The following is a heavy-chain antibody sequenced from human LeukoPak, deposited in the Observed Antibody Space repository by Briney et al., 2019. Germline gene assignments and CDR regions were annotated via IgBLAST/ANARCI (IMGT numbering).Heavy chain of an antibody. CDR2: IYYSGST. D-gene: IGHD3-22*01. CDR3: ARDGYYYDSSGYYCVPEYFQH. V-gene: IGHV4-39*07. Sequence: SETLSLPCTVSGGSISSSSYYWGWIRQPPGKGLEWIGSIYYSGSTYYNPSLKRRVTISVDTSKNHFSLKLSSVTAADTAVYYCARDGYYYDSSGYYCVPEYFQHWGQGTLVTVSS. CDR1: GGSISSSSYY. J-gene: IGHJ1*01.